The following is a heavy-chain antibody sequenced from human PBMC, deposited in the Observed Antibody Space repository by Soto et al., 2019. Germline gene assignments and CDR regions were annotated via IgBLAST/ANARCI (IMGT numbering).Heavy chain of an antibody. Sequence: VESLKISCKGSGYSFTSYWISWVRQMPGKGLEWMGRIDPSDSYTNYSPSFQGHVTISADKSISTAYLQWSSLKASDTAMYYCARHRPLNPGGDFWSGYDYYYYGMDVWGQGTTVTVSS. D-gene: IGHD3-3*01. J-gene: IGHJ6*02. CDR2: IDPSDSYT. CDR1: GYSFTSYW. CDR3: ARHRPLNPGGDFWSGYDYYYYGMDV. V-gene: IGHV5-10-1*01.